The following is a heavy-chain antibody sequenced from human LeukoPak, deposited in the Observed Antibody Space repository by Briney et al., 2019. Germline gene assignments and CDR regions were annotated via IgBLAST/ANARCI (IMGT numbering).Heavy chain of an antibody. D-gene: IGHD3-22*01. V-gene: IGHV4-34*01. Sequence: NPSETLSLTCAVYGGSFSGYYWSWIRQPPGKGLEWIGEINHSGSTNYNPSLKSRVTISVDTSKNQFSPKLSSVTAADTAVYYCARAIYYYDSSGYYYYYYYMDVWGKGTTVTVSS. CDR3: ARAIYYYDSSGYYYYYYYMDV. CDR2: INHSGST. CDR1: GGSFSGYY. J-gene: IGHJ6*03.